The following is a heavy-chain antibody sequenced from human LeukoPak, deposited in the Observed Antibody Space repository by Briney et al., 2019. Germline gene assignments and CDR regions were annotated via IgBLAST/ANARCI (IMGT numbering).Heavy chain of an antibody. CDR1: GGSISSYY. J-gene: IGHJ3*02. CDR3: ARAGRWEGRPHAFDI. V-gene: IGHV4-59*01. D-gene: IGHD1-26*01. CDR2: IYYSGIT. Sequence: PSETLSLTCNVSGGSISSYYWNWIRQPPGKGLEWIGYIYYSGITNYNPSLKSRVTISVDTSKNQFSLKLTSVTAADTAVYYCARAGRWEGRPHAFDIWGQGTMVTVSS.